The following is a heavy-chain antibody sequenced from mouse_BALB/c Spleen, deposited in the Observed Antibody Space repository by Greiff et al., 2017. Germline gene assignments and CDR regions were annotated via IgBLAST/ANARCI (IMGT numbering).Heavy chain of an antibody. D-gene: IGHD2-10*02. J-gene: IGHJ3*01. CDR2: ISYSGST. CDR3: ARWGYGNHAWFAY. V-gene: IGHV3-8*02. CDR1: GDSITSGY. Sequence: DVQLQESGPSLVKPSQTLSLTCSVTGDSITSGYWNWIRKFPGNKLEYMGYISYSGSTYYNPSLKSRISITRDTSKNQYYLQLNSVTTEDTATYYCARWGYGNHAWFAYWGQGTLVTVSA.